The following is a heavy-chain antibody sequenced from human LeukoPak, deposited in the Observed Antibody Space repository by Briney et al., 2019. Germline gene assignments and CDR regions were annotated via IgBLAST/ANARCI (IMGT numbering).Heavy chain of an antibody. CDR1: GFTFSSYA. Sequence: PGGSLRPSCAASGFTFSSYAMHWVRQAPGKGLEYVSAISSNGGSTYYANSVKGRFTISRDNSKNTLYLQMGSLRAEDMAVYYCARDAGFCSGGSCPRYYFDYWGQGTLVTVSS. CDR3: ARDAGFCSGGSCPRYYFDY. V-gene: IGHV3-64*01. D-gene: IGHD2-15*01. CDR2: ISSNGGST. J-gene: IGHJ4*02.